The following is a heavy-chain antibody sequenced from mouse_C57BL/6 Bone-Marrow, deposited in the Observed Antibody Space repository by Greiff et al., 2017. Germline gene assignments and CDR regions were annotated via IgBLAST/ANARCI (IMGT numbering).Heavy chain of an antibody. Sequence: LVESGAELVRPGASVKLSCTASGFNIKDDYMHWVKQRPEQGLEWIGWIDPENGDTEYASKFQGKATITADTSSNTAYLQLSSLTSEDTAVYYCTTLESAWFAYWGQGTLVTVSA. CDR3: TTLESAWFAY. CDR2: IDPENGDT. V-gene: IGHV14-4*01. J-gene: IGHJ3*01. CDR1: GFNIKDDY.